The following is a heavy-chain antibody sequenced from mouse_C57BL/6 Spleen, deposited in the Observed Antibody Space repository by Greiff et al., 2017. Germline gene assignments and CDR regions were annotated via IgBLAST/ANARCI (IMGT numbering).Heavy chain of an antibody. CDR1: GYTFTDYN. V-gene: IGHV1-22*01. D-gene: IGHD1-1*01. CDR3: ARDGYYGSLDY. J-gene: IGHJ2*01. Sequence: VQLQQSGPELVKPGASVKMSCKASGYTFTDYNMHWVKQSHGKSLEWIGYINPNNGGTSYNQKFKGKATLPVNKSSSTAYMELRSLTSEDSAVYYCARDGYYGSLDYRGQGTTLTVSS. CDR2: INPNNGGT.